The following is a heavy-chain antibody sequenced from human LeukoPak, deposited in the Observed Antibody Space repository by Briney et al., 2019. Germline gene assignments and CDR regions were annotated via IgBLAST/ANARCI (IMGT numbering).Heavy chain of an antibody. Sequence: SVKVSCKASGGTFSSYAISWVRQAPGQGLEWMGGIIPIFGTANYAQKFQGRVTITADESTSTAYMELSSLRSEDTAVYYCARGRYFDWSPYYYYYGMDVWGKGTTVTVSS. V-gene: IGHV1-69*13. D-gene: IGHD3-9*01. CDR2: IIPIFGTA. CDR3: ARGRYFDWSPYYYYYGMDV. J-gene: IGHJ6*04. CDR1: GGTFSSYA.